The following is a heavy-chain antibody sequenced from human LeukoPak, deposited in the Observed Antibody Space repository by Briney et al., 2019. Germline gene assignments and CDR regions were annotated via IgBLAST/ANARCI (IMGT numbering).Heavy chain of an antibody. CDR2: INHSGST. CDR3: ARGLTTVSSYNWFDP. V-gene: IGHV4-34*01. CDR1: GGSFSGYY. D-gene: IGHD4-4*01. Sequence: SETLSLTCAVYGGSFSGYYWSWIRQPPGKGLEWIGEINHSGSTNYNPSLKSRVTISVDTSKNQFSLKLSSVIAADTAVYYCARGLTTVSSYNWFDPWGQGTLVTVSS. J-gene: IGHJ5*02.